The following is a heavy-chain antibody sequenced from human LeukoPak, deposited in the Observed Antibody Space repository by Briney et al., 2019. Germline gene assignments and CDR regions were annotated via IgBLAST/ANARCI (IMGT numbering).Heavy chain of an antibody. J-gene: IGHJ4*02. V-gene: IGHV1-69*13. CDR1: GGTFSSYA. D-gene: IGHD3-22*01. Sequence: GASVKVSCKASGGTFSSYAISWVRQAPGQGLEWMGGIIPIFGTANYAQKFQGRVTITADESTSTAYMELSSLRSEDTAVYYRARGPERSGYYYGSTVYWGQGTLVTVSS. CDR2: IIPIFGTA. CDR3: ARGPERSGYYYGSTVY.